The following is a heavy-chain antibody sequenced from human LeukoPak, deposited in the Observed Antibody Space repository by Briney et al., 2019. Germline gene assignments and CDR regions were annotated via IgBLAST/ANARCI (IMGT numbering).Heavy chain of an antibody. CDR2: IYYSGST. Sequence: SETLSLTCTVSGGSISSSTYYWGWIRQPPGKGLEWIGSIYYSGSTYYNPSLKSRVTISVDTSENQFSLKLSSVTAADTAVYYCARYVVYGSGKYYFDYWGQGTLVTVSS. D-gene: IGHD3-10*01. J-gene: IGHJ4*02. CDR3: ARYVVYGSGKYYFDY. V-gene: IGHV4-39*01. CDR1: GGSISSSTYY.